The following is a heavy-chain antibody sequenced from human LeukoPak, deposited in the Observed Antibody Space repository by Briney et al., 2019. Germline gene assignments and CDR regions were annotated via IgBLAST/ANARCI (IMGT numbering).Heavy chain of an antibody. CDR1: GFPFSNYN. CDR2: ITSSGTYN. V-gene: IGHV3-21*01. J-gene: IGHJ6*03. CDR3: ARDPYSGNYGNYYYYYMDV. D-gene: IGHD1-26*01. Sequence: GGSLRLSCAASGFPFSNYNMNWVRQAPGKAMEWVSSITSSGTYNFYADSVRGRFTISRDNAKNSLYLQMDSLGPEDTAVYYCARDPYSGNYGNYYYYYMDVWGKGTTVTISS.